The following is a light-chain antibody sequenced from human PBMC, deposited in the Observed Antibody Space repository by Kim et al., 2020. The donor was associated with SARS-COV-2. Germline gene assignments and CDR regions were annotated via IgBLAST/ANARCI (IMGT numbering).Light chain of an antibody. V-gene: IGKV1D-13*01. Sequence: ASVGDRVTITCRESQSIRSALDWYQQRPGKAPKVLIYDASSLESGFPSRFSGSGSGKDFTLTISSLQPEDSATYYCQQFNNYPLTFGGGTKVDIK. CDR3: QQFNNYPLT. J-gene: IGKJ4*01. CDR2: DAS. CDR1: QSIRSA.